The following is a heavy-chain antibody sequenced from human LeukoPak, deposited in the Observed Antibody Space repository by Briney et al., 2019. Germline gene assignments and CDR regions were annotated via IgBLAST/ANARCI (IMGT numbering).Heavy chain of an antibody. J-gene: IGHJ4*02. Sequence: GESLKISCKGSGYSFTSYWIGWVRQMPGKGLEWMGIIYPGDSDTRYSPSFQGQVTISADKSISTAYLQWSSLKASDTAMYYCARPHWFGWQGSESPPGYFDYWGQGTLVTVSS. CDR2: IYPGDSDT. V-gene: IGHV5-51*01. CDR1: GYSFTSYW. D-gene: IGHD3-10*01. CDR3: ARPHWFGWQGSESPPGYFDY.